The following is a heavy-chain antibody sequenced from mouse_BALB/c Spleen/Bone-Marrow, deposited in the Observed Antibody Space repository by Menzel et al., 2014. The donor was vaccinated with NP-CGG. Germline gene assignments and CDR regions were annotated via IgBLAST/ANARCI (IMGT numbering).Heavy chain of an antibody. CDR2: TWAGGST. Sequence: VKLVESGPGLVSPSQSLSITCTVSGFSLXSYGVHWVRQPPGEGLEWLGVTWAGGSTNYNSALMSRLSISKDNSKSQVFLKMNSLQTDDTAMYYCARVIRYESYFDYWGQGTTLTVSS. D-gene: IGHD2-14*01. V-gene: IGHV2-9*02. J-gene: IGHJ2*01. CDR3: ARVIRYESYFDY. CDR1: GFSLXSYG.